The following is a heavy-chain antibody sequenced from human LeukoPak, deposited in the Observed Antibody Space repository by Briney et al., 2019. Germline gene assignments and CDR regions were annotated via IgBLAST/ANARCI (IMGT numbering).Heavy chain of an antibody. Sequence: ASVKVSCKASGYTFTSYGISWVRQAPGQGLEWMGWISAYNGNTNYAQKLQGRVTMTTDTSTSTAYMELRSLRSDDTAVYYCARDIQGPGTVRNYYYYMDVWGKGTTVTVSS. CDR1: GYTFTSYG. CDR2: ISAYNGNT. CDR3: ARDIQGPGTVRNYYYYMDV. J-gene: IGHJ6*03. V-gene: IGHV1-18*01. D-gene: IGHD2-8*02.